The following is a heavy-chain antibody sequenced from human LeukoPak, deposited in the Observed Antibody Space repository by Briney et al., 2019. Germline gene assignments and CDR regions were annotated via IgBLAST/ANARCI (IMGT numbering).Heavy chain of an antibody. V-gene: IGHV3-7*01. D-gene: IGHD2-8*01. Sequence: TGGSLRLSCAASGFTFSSYWMSWVRQAPGKGLEWVANIKQDGTEKYYVDSVRGRFTISRDNAQNSLYLQMNNLGAEDTAVYYCATDPASYCTSSACDFDYWGQGTLVTVSS. CDR3: ATDPASYCTSSACDFDY. J-gene: IGHJ4*02. CDR2: IKQDGTEK. CDR1: GFTFSSYW.